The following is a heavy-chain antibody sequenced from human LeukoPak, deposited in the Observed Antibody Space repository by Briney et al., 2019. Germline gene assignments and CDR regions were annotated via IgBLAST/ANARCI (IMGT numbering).Heavy chain of an antibody. Sequence: GESLKISCKGSGYSFTSYWIGWVRRMPGKGLEWMGIIYPGDSDTRYSPSFQGQVTISADKSISTAYLQWSSLKASDTAMYYCASSPAVAGDVGAFDIWGQGTMVTVSS. CDR2: IYPGDSDT. D-gene: IGHD6-19*01. CDR3: ASSPAVAGDVGAFDI. CDR1: GYSFTSYW. J-gene: IGHJ3*02. V-gene: IGHV5-51*01.